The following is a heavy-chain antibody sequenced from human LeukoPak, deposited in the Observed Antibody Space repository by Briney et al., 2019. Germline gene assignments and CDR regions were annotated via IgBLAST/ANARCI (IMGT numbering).Heavy chain of an antibody. V-gene: IGHV6-1*01. CDR2: TYYRSKWYY. CDR1: GDSVSSNSAA. CDR3: ARDPVGGSTIFDY. Sequence: SQTLSLTCAISGDSVSSNSAAWNWIRQSPSRGLEWLGRTYYRSKWYYDYAVAVRSRISINPDTSKNQFSLQLSSATPEDTAVYYCARDPVGGSTIFDYWGQGTLVTVSS. J-gene: IGHJ4*02. D-gene: IGHD1-26*01.